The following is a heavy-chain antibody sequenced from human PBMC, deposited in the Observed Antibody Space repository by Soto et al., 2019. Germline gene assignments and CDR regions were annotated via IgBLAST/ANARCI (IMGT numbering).Heavy chain of an antibody. V-gene: IGHV4-34*01. CDR1: GGSFSGYC. Sequence: PSETLSLTCAVYGGSFSGYCWSWIRQPPGKGLEWIGEINHSGSTNYNPSLRSRVTISVDTSKNQFSLKLSSVTAADTAVYYCARDDYSNYGKWDYWGQGTLVTVSS. CDR3: ARDDYSNYGKWDY. J-gene: IGHJ4*02. D-gene: IGHD4-4*01. CDR2: INHSGST.